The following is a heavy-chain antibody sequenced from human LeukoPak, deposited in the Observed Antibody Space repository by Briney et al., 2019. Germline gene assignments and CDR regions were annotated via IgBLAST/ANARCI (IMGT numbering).Heavy chain of an antibody. CDR2: IYSGGST. V-gene: IGHV3-53*01. Sequence: PGGSLRLSCAASGFTVSSNYMSWVRQAPGKGLEWVSVIYSGGSTYYADSVKGRSTISRDNSKNTLYLQMNSLRAEDTAVYYCARDRGSGSYRYFDYWGQGTLVTVSS. D-gene: IGHD3-10*01. J-gene: IGHJ4*02. CDR1: GFTVSSNY. CDR3: ARDRGSGSYRYFDY.